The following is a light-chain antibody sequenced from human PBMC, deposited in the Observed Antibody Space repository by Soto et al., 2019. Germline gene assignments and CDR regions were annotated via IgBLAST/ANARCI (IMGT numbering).Light chain of an antibody. J-gene: IGLJ2*01. CDR3: QSYDSSLSAYVV. CDR1: SSNIGAGYD. V-gene: IGLV1-40*01. Sequence: QSVLTQPPSVSGAPGQRVTISCTGSSSNIGAGYDVHWYQQLPGTAPKLLIYGNNNRPSGVPDRFSGSKSATSASLAITGLQAEDEADYYCQSYDSSLSAYVVFGGGTKLTVL. CDR2: GNN.